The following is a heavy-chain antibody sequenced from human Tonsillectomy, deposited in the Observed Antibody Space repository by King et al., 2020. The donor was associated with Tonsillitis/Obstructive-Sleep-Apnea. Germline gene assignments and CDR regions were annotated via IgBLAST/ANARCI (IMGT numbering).Heavy chain of an antibody. CDR3: ARQVIAAAGSYFHYGMDV. CDR1: GYTFTGYY. D-gene: IGHD6-13*01. J-gene: IGHJ6*02. CDR2: INPNSGGT. Sequence: QLVQSGAEVKKPGASVKVSCKASGYTFTGYYMHWVRQAPGQGLEWMAWINPNSGGTNYAQKFQGRVTMTRDTSISTAYMEVRRLRSGDTAVYYCARQVIAAAGSYFHYGMDVWGQGTTVTVSS. V-gene: IGHV1-2*02.